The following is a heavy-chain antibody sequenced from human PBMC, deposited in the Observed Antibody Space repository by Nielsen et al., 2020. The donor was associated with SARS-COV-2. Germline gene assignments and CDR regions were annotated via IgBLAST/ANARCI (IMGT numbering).Heavy chain of an antibody. D-gene: IGHD6-19*01. CDR3: AKERSRGWYGIDV. V-gene: IGHV3-33*03. J-gene: IGHJ4*02. CDR1: GFTFSNYG. Sequence: GGSLRLSCAASGFTFSNYGLHWVRQAPGKGLEWVAVISYDGSHKDYADSVKGRFTISRDNSKRTLNLQMDSLRAEDTALYFCAKERSRGWYGIDVWGPGTLVTV. CDR2: ISYDGSHK.